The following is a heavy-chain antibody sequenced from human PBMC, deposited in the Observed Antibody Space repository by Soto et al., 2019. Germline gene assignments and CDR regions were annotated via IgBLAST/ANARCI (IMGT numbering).Heavy chain of an antibody. V-gene: IGHV4-4*07. Sequence: SETLSLTCTVSGASISGFYWSWIRKSAGKGLEWIGRIYATGTTDYNPSLKSRVMMSVDTSKKQFSLKLRSVTAADTAVYYCVRDGTKTLRDWFDPWGQGLSVTVSS. D-gene: IGHD1-1*01. J-gene: IGHJ5*02. CDR3: VRDGTKTLRDWFDP. CDR2: IYATGTT. CDR1: GASISGFY.